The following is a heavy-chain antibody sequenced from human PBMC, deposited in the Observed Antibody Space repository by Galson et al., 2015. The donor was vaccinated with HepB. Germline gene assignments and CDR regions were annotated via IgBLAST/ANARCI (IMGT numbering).Heavy chain of an antibody. CDR3: AKEWVKSGSYNQGFYNNGMPV. CDR1: GFTFSHYG. Sequence: SLRLSCAASGFTFSHYGMHWVRQAPGKGLEWVAVISYDGSNKYYADSVKGRFTISRDNSQNTLHLQMNSLRAEDTAVYYCAKEWVKSGSYNQGFYNNGMPVWGQGPTVTVSS. V-gene: IGHV3-30*18. D-gene: IGHD1-26*01. J-gene: IGHJ6*02. CDR2: ISYDGSNK.